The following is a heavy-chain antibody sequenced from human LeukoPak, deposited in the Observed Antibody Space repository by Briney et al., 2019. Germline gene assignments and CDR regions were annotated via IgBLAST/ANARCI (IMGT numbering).Heavy chain of an antibody. CDR2: INHSGST. V-gene: IGHV4-34*01. CDR1: GGSFSGYY. CDR3: ARRSKDAFDI. Sequence: PSETLSLTCAVYGGSFSGYYWSWIRQPPGKGLEWIGEINHSGSTNYNPSLKSRVTISVDTSKNQFSLKLSSVTAADTAVYCCARRSKDAFDIWGQGTMVTVSS. J-gene: IGHJ3*02.